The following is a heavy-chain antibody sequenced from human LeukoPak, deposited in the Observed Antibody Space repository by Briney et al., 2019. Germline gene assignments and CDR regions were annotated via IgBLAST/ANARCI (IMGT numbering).Heavy chain of an antibody. Sequence: ASETLSLTCTVSGGSISSSSYYWGWIRQPPGKGLEWIGSIYYSGSTYYNPSLKSRVTISVDTSKNQFSLKLSSVTAADTAVYYCARQRQWLVSYFDYWGLGNLVTVSS. CDR1: GGSISSSSYY. J-gene: IGHJ4*02. V-gene: IGHV4-39*01. CDR2: IYYSGST. CDR3: ARQRQWLVSYFDY. D-gene: IGHD6-19*01.